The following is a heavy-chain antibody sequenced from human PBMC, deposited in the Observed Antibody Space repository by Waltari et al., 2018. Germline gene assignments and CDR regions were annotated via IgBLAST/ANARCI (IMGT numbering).Heavy chain of an antibody. J-gene: IGHJ3*02. D-gene: IGHD1-26*01. V-gene: IGHV1-69*14. CDR2: LTPILGTA. Sequence: QVQLVQSGAEVKKPGSSVKVSCKASGGTFSSYAISWVRQARGQGLEGMGGLTPILGTATYAQKFQGRVTITADKSPSTAYMELGSLRSEDTAVYYCAGAGRAWEHSGFFDIWGQGTMVTVSS. CDR3: AGAGRAWEHSGFFDI. CDR1: GGTFSSYA.